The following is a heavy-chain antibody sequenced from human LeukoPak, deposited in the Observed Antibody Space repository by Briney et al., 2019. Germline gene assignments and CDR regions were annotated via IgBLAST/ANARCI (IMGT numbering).Heavy chain of an antibody. V-gene: IGHV3-23*01. CDR2: ISGSGGST. J-gene: IGHJ4*02. CDR1: GFTFSSYA. D-gene: IGHD6-19*01. Sequence: GGSLRPSCAASGFTFSSYAMSWVRQAPGKGLEWISAISGSGGSTYYVDSVKGRFTISRDNSKNTLYLQMNSLRVEDTAVYYCAKLPVAGLYFDYWGQGTLVTVSS. CDR3: AKLPVAGLYFDY.